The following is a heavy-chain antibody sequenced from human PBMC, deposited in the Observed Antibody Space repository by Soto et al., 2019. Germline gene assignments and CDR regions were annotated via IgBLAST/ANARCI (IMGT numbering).Heavy chain of an antibody. J-gene: IGHJ4*02. Sequence: GGSRRLSCAASEFTFSRYWLNWVRQAPGKGLEWVASIKQDGSEEYYVDSVKGRFTISRDNVKNSVYLQMSSLRAEDTAVYYCARGAGITAPGTLDYWGQGTLVTVSS. CDR3: ARGAGITAPGTLDY. V-gene: IGHV3-7*01. CDR2: IKQDGSEE. D-gene: IGHD6-25*01. CDR1: EFTFSRYW.